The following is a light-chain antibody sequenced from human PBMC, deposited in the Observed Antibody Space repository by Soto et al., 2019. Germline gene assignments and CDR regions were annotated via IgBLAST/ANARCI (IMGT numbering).Light chain of an antibody. CDR2: EDS. Sequence: QSALTQPASVSGSPGQSITISCTGTSSDAGNYNFVSWYQQHPGKAPKVIIYEDSTRPSGVSNRISGSKSGNTASLTISGLQAEAAADYYCCSYAGSSTSWVFGGGTKLTVL. CDR1: SSDAGNYNF. V-gene: IGLV2-23*01. J-gene: IGLJ3*02. CDR3: CSYAGSSTSWV.